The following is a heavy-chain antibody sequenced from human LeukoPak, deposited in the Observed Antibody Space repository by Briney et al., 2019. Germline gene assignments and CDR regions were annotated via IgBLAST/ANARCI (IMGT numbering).Heavy chain of an antibody. V-gene: IGHV3-74*01. CDR1: GLTFSSYW. CDR3: AREQGYYSVPGY. J-gene: IGHJ4*02. D-gene: IGHD3-22*01. CDR2: IRSDGSST. Sequence: GGSLRLSCAASGLTFSSYWMHWVRQAPGKGLVWVSRIRSDGSSTDYADSVKGRFTISRDNAKNTLYLQMNSLRAEDTAVYYCAREQGYYSVPGYWGQGTQVTVSS.